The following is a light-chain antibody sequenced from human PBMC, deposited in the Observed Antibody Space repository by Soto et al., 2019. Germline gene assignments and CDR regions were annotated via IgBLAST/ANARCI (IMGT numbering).Light chain of an antibody. CDR3: QQYGSSPWT. V-gene: IGKV3D-20*01. CDR1: QSVSSSY. J-gene: IGKJ1*01. Sequence: PGERVTLSCGASQSVSSSYLTWYQQKPGQAPRLLIYDTSIRATGVPARFSGGGSGTDFTLTIIRLEPEDFAVYYCQQYGSSPWTFGQGTKVDIK. CDR2: DTS.